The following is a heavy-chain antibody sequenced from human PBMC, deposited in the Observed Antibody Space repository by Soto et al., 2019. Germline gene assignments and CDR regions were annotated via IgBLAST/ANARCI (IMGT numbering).Heavy chain of an antibody. V-gene: IGHV1-2*04. Sequence: GASVKVSCKASGYTFTGYYMHWVRQAPGQGLEWMGWINPNSGGTNYAQKFQGWVTMTRDTSISTAYMELSRLRSDDTAVYYCARGFLGPRTPRFDYWGQGTLVTVSS. CDR1: GYTFTGYY. D-gene: IGHD2-21*01. J-gene: IGHJ4*02. CDR2: INPNSGGT. CDR3: ARGFLGPRTPRFDY.